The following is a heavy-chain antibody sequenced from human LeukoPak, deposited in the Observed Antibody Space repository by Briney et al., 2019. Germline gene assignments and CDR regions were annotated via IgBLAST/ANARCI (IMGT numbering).Heavy chain of an antibody. V-gene: IGHV3-11*01. CDR2: ISSTRTTL. D-gene: IGHD2-15*01. Sequence: GGSLRLSCAASGVTSSDYYMSWIRQAPGKGLEWISYISSTRTTLYFPDSVTRRLTISIHNAKHSLYLQMNSLRAEDSAVYYCASLSLIGDYPDYWGQGTLLTVSS. J-gene: IGHJ4*02. CDR1: GVTSSDYY. CDR3: ASLSLIGDYPDY.